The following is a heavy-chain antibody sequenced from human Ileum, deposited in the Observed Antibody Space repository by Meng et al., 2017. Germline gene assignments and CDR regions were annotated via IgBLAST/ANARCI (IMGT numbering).Heavy chain of an antibody. CDR2: MHNSVTI. J-gene: IGHJ4*02. D-gene: IGHD6-19*01. V-gene: IGHV4-4*02. Sequence: QVAVQQLRPGRRPPSVPLSLACAVSGGSVNSVHWWSWVRQPPGKGLEWIGEMHNSVTINYTPSLKSRVTISLDTSTNQLSLRLTSVAAADTAVYYCARHIGVTGTRGFDFWGQGTLVTVSS. CDR1: GGSVNSVHW. CDR3: ARHIGVTGTRGFDF.